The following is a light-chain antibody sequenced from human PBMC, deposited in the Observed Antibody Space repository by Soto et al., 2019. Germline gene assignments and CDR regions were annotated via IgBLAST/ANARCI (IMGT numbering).Light chain of an antibody. CDR1: QSVTSN. V-gene: IGKV3-15*01. Sequence: EIVLTQSPGTLSLSPGERATLSCGASQSVTSNYLAWYQQKPGQAPRLLIYGASTRATGVPARFSGSGSGTDFTLTISSLQSEDFAVYYCQQYTNWPPITFGQGTRLEIK. J-gene: IGKJ5*01. CDR2: GAS. CDR3: QQYTNWPPIT.